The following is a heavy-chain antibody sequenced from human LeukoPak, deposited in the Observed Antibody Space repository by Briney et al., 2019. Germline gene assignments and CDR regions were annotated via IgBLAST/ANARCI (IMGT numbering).Heavy chain of an antibody. J-gene: IGHJ4*02. D-gene: IGHD5-18*01. Sequence: SETLSLTCAVSGGSISSTNWWSWVRQPPGKGLEWIGEINHSGSTNYNPSLKSRVTISVDTSKNQFSLKLSSVTAADTAVYYCARHFGHLWIQLWSYFDYWGQGTLVTVSS. CDR2: INHSGST. V-gene: IGHV4-4*02. CDR1: GGSISSTNW. CDR3: ARHFGHLWIQLWSYFDY.